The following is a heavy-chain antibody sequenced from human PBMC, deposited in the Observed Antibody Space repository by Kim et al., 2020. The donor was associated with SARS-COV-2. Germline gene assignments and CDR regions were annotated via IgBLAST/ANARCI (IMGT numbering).Heavy chain of an antibody. CDR1: GYNFNRYW. J-gene: IGHJ6*03. D-gene: IGHD5-12*01. Sequence: GESLKISCTGSGYNFNRYWIGRVRQMPGKGLEWIGIAYVGDSDARYSPTFQGQVTISTDKSISTAYLQWSSLKASDTATYYCARHVRYTGYYYMDVWGNG. CDR3: ARHVRYTGYYYMDV. V-gene: IGHV5-51*01. CDR2: AYVGDSDA.